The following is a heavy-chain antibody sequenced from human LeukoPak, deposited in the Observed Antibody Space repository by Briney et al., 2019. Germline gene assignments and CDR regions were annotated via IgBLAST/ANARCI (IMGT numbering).Heavy chain of an antibody. V-gene: IGHV3-33*06. J-gene: IGHJ6*03. CDR1: GSTFSSYG. D-gene: IGHD2-2*01. CDR2: IWYDGSNK. Sequence: PGGSLRLSCAASGSTFSSYGMHWVRQAPGKGLEWVAVIWYDGSNKYYADSVKGRFTISRDNSKNTLYLQMNSLRAEDTAVYYCAKSYCSSASCYFRSDYYYMDVWGKGTTVTVSS. CDR3: AKSYCSSASCYFRSDYYYMDV.